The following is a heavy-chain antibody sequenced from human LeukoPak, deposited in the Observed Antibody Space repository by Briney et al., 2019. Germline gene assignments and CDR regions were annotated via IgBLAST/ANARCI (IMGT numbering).Heavy chain of an antibody. V-gene: IGHV3-48*04. Sequence: GGSLRLTCAASGFTFSSYSMNWVRQAPGKGLEWVSYISSSSSTIYYADSVKGRFTISRDNAKNSLYLQMNSLRAEDTAVYYCASPRGDQYSGSPMGSFDYWGQGTLVTVSS. CDR3: ASPRGDQYSGSPMGSFDY. J-gene: IGHJ4*02. CDR1: GFTFSSYS. D-gene: IGHD1-26*01. CDR2: ISSSSSTI.